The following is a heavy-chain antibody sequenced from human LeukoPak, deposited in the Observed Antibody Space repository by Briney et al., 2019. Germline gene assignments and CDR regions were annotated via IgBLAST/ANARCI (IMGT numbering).Heavy chain of an antibody. CDR3: ARDLGPYGGMDV. J-gene: IGHJ6*02. Sequence: GGSLRLSCAASGFTFSSYGMSWVRQAPGKGLEWVTNIKQDGSEKYYVDSVKGRFTVSRDNAENSLYLQMSSLRAEDTAVYYCARDLGPYGGMDVWGQGTTVTVSS. CDR2: IKQDGSEK. CDR1: GFTFSSYG. V-gene: IGHV3-7*03. D-gene: IGHD3-16*01.